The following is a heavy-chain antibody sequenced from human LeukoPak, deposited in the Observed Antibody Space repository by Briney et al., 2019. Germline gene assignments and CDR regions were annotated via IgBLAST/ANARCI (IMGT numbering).Heavy chain of an antibody. CDR1: GFTFNTYW. V-gene: IGHV3-74*01. CDR3: AREYEPRKFGVPVPIDP. CDR2: INSDGSSA. D-gene: IGHD3-3*01. J-gene: IGHJ5*02. Sequence: PGGSLRLSCVASGFTFNTYWMHWVRQAPGKGLVWVSGINSDGSSASYADSVKGRFTISRDNAKNSLYLQMNSLRAEDTALYYCAREYEPRKFGVPVPIDPWGQGTLVTVSS.